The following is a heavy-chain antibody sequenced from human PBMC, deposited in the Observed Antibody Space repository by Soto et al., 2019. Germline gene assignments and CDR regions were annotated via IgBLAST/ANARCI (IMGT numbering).Heavy chain of an antibody. CDR2: IYYSGFT. V-gene: IGHV4-31*03. CDR3: ARSVFP. Sequence: QVQLQESGPGLVKPSQTLSLTCTVSGGSITSGGYYWSWIRQHPGKGLEWIGYIYYSGFTYYNPSLXSXFTKSVDTSKNQSSLKLSSVTAADTAVYYCARSVFPWGQGTLVTVSS. J-gene: IGHJ5*02. CDR1: GGSITSGGYY.